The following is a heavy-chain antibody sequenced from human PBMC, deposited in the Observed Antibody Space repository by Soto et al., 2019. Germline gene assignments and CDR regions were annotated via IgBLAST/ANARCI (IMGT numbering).Heavy chain of an antibody. Sequence: QVQLQQWGAGLLKPSETLSLTCAVYGGSFSGYYWSWIRQPPGKGLEWIGEINHSGSTNYNPSLKSRVTISVDTSKNQFTRKLSTVTGADTAVYYCAKGRPTDYYDSGSYTRWFDPWGQGTLVTVSS. CDR1: GGSFSGYY. D-gene: IGHD3-10*01. CDR3: AKGRPTDYYDSGSYTRWFDP. J-gene: IGHJ5*02. CDR2: INHSGST. V-gene: IGHV4-34*01.